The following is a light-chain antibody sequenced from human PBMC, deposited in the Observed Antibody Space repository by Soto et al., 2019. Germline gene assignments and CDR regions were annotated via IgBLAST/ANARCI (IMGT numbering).Light chain of an antibody. CDR1: SSNIGSNT. J-gene: IGLJ3*02. CDR2: YNN. Sequence: QSVLTQAPSASGTPGQRVTISCSGSSSNIGSNTVNWYQQLPGTAPKLLIYYNNQRPSGVPDRFSGSKSGTSASLAISGVQSEDEADYYCAAWDDTLNVWMFGGGTKLTV. CDR3: AAWDDTLNVWM. V-gene: IGLV1-44*01.